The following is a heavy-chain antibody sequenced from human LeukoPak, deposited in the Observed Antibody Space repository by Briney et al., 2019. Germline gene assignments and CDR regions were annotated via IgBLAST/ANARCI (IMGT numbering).Heavy chain of an antibody. CDR2: ISYSGST. CDR3: ARRGIYSNYLDY. J-gene: IGHJ4*02. Sequence: KPSETLSLTCTVSGGSISSSSYHWGWLRQPPGKGLEWIGSISYSGSTYYNPSLKSRVSVSGDTSKNQFPLNLSSVTAADTAVYYCARRGIYSNYLDYWGQGTLVTVSS. V-gene: IGHV4-39*01. CDR1: GGSISSSSYH. D-gene: IGHD4-11*01.